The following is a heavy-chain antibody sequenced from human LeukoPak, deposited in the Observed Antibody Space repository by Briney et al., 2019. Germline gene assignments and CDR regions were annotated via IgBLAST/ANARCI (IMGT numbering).Heavy chain of an antibody. CDR2: FDPEDGET. CDR1: GYSLTELS. D-gene: IGHD3-3*01. Sequence: ASXKVSCKVSGYSLTELSMHWVRQAPGKGLEWMGGFDPEDGETIYAQKFQGRVTMTEDTSTDTAYMELSSLRSEDTAVYYCATGVEYYDFWSGYYPFDYWGQGTLVTVSS. V-gene: IGHV1-24*01. CDR3: ATGVEYYDFWSGYYPFDY. J-gene: IGHJ4*02.